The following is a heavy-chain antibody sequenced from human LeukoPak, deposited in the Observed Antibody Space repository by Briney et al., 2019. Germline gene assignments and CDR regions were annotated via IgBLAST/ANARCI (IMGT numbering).Heavy chain of an antibody. J-gene: IGHJ5*02. Sequence: SETLSLTCTVSGGSISSYYWGWIRQPPGKGLEWIGSIYYSGSTYYNPSLKSRVTISVDTSKNQFSLKLSSVTAADTAVYYCARDGSIAAAVGPDPWGQGTLVTVSS. CDR2: IYYSGST. V-gene: IGHV4-39*07. CDR3: ARDGSIAAAVGPDP. CDR1: GGSISSYY. D-gene: IGHD6-13*01.